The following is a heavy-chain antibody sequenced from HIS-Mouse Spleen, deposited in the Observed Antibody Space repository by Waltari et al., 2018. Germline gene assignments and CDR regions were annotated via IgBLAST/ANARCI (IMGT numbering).Heavy chain of an antibody. V-gene: IGHV3-30*18. Sequence: QVQLVESGGGVVQPGRSLRLSCAASGFTFSGYGMHWVRQAPGKGLEWVAVISYDGSNKYYADSVKGRFTISRDNSKNTLYLQMNSLRAEDTAVYYCAKVSGYSGYETAFDIWGQGTMVTVSS. D-gene: IGHD5-12*01. CDR3: AKVSGYSGYETAFDI. CDR2: ISYDGSNK. CDR1: GFTFSGYG. J-gene: IGHJ3*02.